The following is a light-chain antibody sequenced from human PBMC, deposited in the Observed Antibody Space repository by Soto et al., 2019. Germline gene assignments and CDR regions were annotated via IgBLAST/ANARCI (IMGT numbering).Light chain of an antibody. CDR3: SSYTTSNTRQIV. CDR2: DVT. CDR1: SSDVGGYNC. V-gene: IGLV2-14*03. J-gene: IGLJ1*01. Sequence: QSVLTQPPYVSGSPGQSVTISCTGTSSDVGGYNCVSWYQHPPGKAPKLIIYDVTNRPSGVSNPFSGSKSGNTASLTISGLQPEDEADYYCSSYTTSNTRQIVFGTGTKVTVL.